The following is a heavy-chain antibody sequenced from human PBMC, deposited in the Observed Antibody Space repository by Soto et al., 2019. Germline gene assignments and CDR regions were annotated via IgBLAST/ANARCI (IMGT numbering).Heavy chain of an antibody. CDR1: GFTVSNNY. J-gene: IGHJ4*02. CDR2: IYSGGYT. Sequence: EVQLVESGGGLIQPGGSLRLSCAVSGFTVSNNYMSWVRQAPGKGLEGVSVIYSGGYTAYGDSVKGRFTISRDNSKNTLYLKMKRRGAADPAVYSCAAQPGGGGYWGQGTLVTVSS. CDR3: AAQPGGGGY. V-gene: IGHV3-53*01. D-gene: IGHD3-10*01.